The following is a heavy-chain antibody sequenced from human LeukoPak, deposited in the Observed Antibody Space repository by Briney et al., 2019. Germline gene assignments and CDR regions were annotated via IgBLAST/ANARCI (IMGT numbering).Heavy chain of an antibody. V-gene: IGHV3-11*06. CDR2: ISSSSSYT. Sequence: GGSLRLSCAASGFTISDYYMSWIRQAPGKGLEWVSYISSSSSYTNYADSVKGRFTISRDNAKNSLYLQMNSPRAEDTAVYYCASARYCGGSFCAFDIWGQGTMVTVSS. D-gene: IGHD2-21*01. CDR3: ASARYCGGSFCAFDI. CDR1: GFTISDYY. J-gene: IGHJ3*02.